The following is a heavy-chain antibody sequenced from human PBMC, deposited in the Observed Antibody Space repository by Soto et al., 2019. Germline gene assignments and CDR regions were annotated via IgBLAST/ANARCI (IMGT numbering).Heavy chain of an antibody. J-gene: IGHJ6*02. CDR2: IGTAGDT. CDR3: ARLSGIPGTRKRFGGGYYYYYGMDV. CDR1: GFTFSNYD. V-gene: IGHV3-13*01. D-gene: IGHD1-7*01. Sequence: GGSLRLSCGASGFTFSNYDMHWVRQATGKGLEWVSGIGTAGDTYYPGSVKGRFTISRENAKNSLYLQMNSLRDEDTAVYYCARLSGIPGTRKRFGGGYYYYYGMDVWGQGTTVTVSS.